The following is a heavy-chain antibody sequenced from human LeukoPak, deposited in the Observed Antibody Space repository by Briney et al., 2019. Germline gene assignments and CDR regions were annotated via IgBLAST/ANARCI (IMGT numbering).Heavy chain of an antibody. V-gene: IGHV3-23*01. CDR2: ISGSGGST. CDR1: GFTFSSYG. D-gene: IGHD6-19*01. J-gene: IGHJ4*02. CDR3: AALAVAGALFDY. Sequence: GGSLRLSCAASGFTFSSYGMHWVRRAPGKGLEWVSAISGSGGSTYYADSVKGRFTISRDNSKNTLYLQMNSLRAEDTAVYYCAALAVAGALFDYWGQGTLVTVSS.